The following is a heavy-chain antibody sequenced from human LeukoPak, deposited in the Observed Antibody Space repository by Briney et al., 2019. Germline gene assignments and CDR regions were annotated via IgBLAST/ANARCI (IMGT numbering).Heavy chain of an antibody. V-gene: IGHV1-69*05. J-gene: IGHJ4*02. CDR3: ATEPTIYDFWSGSMYYFDY. CDR2: IIPIFGTA. CDR1: GGTFSSYA. D-gene: IGHD3-3*01. Sequence: ASVKVSCKASGGTFSSYAISWVRQAPGQGREWMGRIIPIFGTANYAQKFQCRVTITTDESTSTAYMELSSLRSEDTAVYYCATEPTIYDFWSGSMYYFDYWGQGTLVTVSS.